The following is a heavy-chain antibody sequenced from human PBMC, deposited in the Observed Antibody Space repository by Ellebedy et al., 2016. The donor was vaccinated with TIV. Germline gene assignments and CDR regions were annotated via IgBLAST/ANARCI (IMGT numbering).Heavy chain of an antibody. J-gene: IGHJ4*02. CDR2: ISGSSGRI. CDR1: GFTLSSHF. D-gene: IGHD1-1*01. V-gene: IGHV3-48*01. Sequence: GESLKISXEGSGFTLSSHFINWVRQAPGQGLEWLAYISGSSGRIDYADSVRGRFTISKDNVKNSVDLQMDSLRVEDTSVYYCARDSNWAFDYWGQGILVTVSS. CDR3: ARDSNWAFDY.